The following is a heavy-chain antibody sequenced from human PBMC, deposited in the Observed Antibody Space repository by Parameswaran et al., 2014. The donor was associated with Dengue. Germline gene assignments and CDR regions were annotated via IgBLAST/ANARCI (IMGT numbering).Heavy chain of an antibody. CDR3: ARGYGYLFDY. CDR2: VNQDGSQE. Sequence: WIRQPPGKGLEWVANVNQDGSQEKYVDSVKGRFTISRDNARNSLYLQMNSPRAEDTAVYYCARGYGYLFDYCGQGTLVTVSS. V-gene: IGHV3-7*01. J-gene: IGHJ4*02. D-gene: IGHD2-2*03.